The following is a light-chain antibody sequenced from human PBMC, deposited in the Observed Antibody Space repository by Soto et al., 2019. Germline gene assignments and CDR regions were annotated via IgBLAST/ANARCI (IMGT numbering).Light chain of an antibody. Sequence: EIVLTQSPGTLSLSPGERATLSCRASQSVTKNNLNWYQQKPGQAPRLLIYGASIRATGIPDRFSGSGSGTEFTLTISSLQSEDFAVYYCQQYNKWPRTFGQGTKVDIK. CDR2: GAS. CDR1: QSVTKNN. CDR3: QQYNKWPRT. V-gene: IGKV3D-15*01. J-gene: IGKJ1*01.